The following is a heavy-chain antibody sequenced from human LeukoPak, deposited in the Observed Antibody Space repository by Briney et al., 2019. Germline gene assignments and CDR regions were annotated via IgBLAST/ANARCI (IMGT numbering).Heavy chain of an antibody. J-gene: IGHJ4*02. CDR2: ISGDGNTI. CDR3: ARSSGVVGVFDY. V-gene: IGHV3-11*04. CDR1: GFTFSDYY. D-gene: IGHD1-26*01. Sequence: GGSLRLSCAASGFTFSDYYMTWIRQAPGKGLEWVSYISGDGNTIYSADSVKGRFTISRDNAKNSLYLQMNSLRAEDTAVYYCARSSGVVGVFDYWGQGTLVTVSS.